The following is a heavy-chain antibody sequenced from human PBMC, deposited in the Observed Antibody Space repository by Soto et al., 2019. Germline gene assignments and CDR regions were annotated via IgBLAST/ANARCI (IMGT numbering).Heavy chain of an antibody. D-gene: IGHD2-2*01. CDR3: AKDHPAMYHLPREYYYGMDV. Sequence: EVQLLESGGGLVQPGGSLRLSCAASGFTFSSYAMSWVRQAPGKGLEWVSAISGSGGSTYYADSVKGRFTISRDNSKNTLYLQMNSLRAEDTAVYYCAKDHPAMYHLPREYYYGMDVWGQGTTVTVSS. CDR2: ISGSGGST. CDR1: GFTFSSYA. V-gene: IGHV3-23*01. J-gene: IGHJ6*02.